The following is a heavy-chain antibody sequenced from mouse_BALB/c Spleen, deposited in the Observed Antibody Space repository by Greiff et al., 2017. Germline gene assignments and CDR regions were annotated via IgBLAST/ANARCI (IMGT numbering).Heavy chain of an antibody. D-gene: IGHD2-10*02. CDR2: IWWNDNK. J-gene: IGHJ1*01. V-gene: IGHV8-11*01. CDR3: ARKEYDYWYFDV. Sequence: QVTLKVSGPGILQPSQTLSLTCSFSGFSLSTYGIGVDWIRQPSGKGLEWLAHIWWNDNKYYNTALKSRLTISKDTSNNQVFLKIASVDTADTATYYCARKEYDYWYFDVWGAGTTVTVSS. CDR1: GFSLSTYGIG.